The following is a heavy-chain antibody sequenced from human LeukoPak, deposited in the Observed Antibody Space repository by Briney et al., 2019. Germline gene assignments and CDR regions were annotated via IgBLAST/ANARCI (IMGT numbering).Heavy chain of an antibody. CDR3: ATDLIIAAAGTEDY. J-gene: IGHJ4*02. CDR1: GYTFTDYY. D-gene: IGHD6-13*01. CDR2: VDPEDGET. Sequence: ASVKVSCKVSGYTFTDYYMHWVQQAPGKGLKWMGLVDPEDGETIYAEKFQGRVTITADTSTDTAYMELSSLRSEDTAVYYCATDLIIAAAGTEDYWGQGTLVTVSS. V-gene: IGHV1-69-2*01.